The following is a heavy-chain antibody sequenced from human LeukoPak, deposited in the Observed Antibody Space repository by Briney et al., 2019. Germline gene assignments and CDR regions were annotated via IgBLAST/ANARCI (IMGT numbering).Heavy chain of an antibody. D-gene: IGHD2-21*01. CDR1: GFTFSSYA. J-gene: IGHJ4*02. Sequence: GGSLRLSCAASGFTFSSYAMSWVRQAPGKGLEWVSAISGSGGSTYYADSVRGRFTIYRDNFRNTLYLQMNRLRDEDAALYYCARAPVTSCRGAFCYPFDLWGQGVLVTVSS. CDR3: ARAPVTSCRGAFCYPFDL. V-gene: IGHV3-23*01. CDR2: ISGSGGST.